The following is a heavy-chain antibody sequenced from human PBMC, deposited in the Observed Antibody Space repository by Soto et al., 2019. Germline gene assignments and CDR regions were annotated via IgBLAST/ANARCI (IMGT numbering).Heavy chain of an antibody. CDR3: VRAPAAAEPDQFTPFAH. CDR1: GFSFGDFS. CDR2: ISRFGTFI. V-gene: IGHV3-21*06. D-gene: IGHD6-25*01. Sequence: GGSLRLSCAGSGFSFGDFSINWVRQAPGKGLEWLSSISRFGTFIYYADSLQGRLTISRDNAKNLVFLQIASLRAEDTAIYYCVRAPAAAEPDQFTPFAHWGQGTQVTVPS. J-gene: IGHJ1*01.